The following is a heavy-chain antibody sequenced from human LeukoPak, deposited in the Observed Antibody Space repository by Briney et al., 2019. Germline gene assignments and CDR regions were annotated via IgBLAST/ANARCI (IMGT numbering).Heavy chain of an antibody. J-gene: IGHJ6*02. Sequence: QPGRSLRLSCAASGFTFDDYAMHWVRQAPGKGLEWVSGISWNSGSIGYADSVKGRFTISRDNAKNSLYPQMNSLRAEDTALYYCAKELTGTYYYYGMDVWGQGTAVTVSS. V-gene: IGHV3-9*01. CDR1: GFTFDDYA. CDR3: AKELTGTYYYYGMDV. CDR2: ISWNSGSI. D-gene: IGHD7-27*01.